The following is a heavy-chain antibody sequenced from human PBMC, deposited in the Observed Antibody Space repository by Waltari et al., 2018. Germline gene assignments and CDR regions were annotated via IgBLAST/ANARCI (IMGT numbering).Heavy chain of an antibody. J-gene: IGHJ4*02. CDR2: FYNSGTT. CDR1: GGSISRSY. CDR3: AGGGQWLAFDY. V-gene: IGHV4-59*01. D-gene: IGHD6-19*01. Sequence: QVQLQESGPGLVKPSETLSLTCTVSGGSISRSYWTWIRQAPGKGLEWIGTFYNSGTTNYNPSLESRVTISVDTSKNQISLKVNSMTAVDTAVYYCAGGGQWLAFDYWDQGILVTVSS.